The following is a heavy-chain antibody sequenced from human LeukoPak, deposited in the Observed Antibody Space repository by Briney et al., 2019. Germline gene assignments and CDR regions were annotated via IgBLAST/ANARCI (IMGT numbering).Heavy chain of an antibody. CDR1: GYSLSELS. Sequence: ASVKVSCKVSGYSLSELSIQWVRQVPGERLEWMGGFDAEDGKTIYAQKFQGRDTMTEDTSIDTAYMDLSSLRSEDTAMYYCAAAPQTYYYDSGDYYSDYWGQGTLVTVSS. D-gene: IGHD3-22*01. V-gene: IGHV1-24*01. CDR2: FDAEDGKT. CDR3: AAAPQTYYYDSGDYYSDY. J-gene: IGHJ4*02.